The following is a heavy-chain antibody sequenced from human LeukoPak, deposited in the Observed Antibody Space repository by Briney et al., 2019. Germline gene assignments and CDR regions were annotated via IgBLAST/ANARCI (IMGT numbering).Heavy chain of an antibody. D-gene: IGHD5-12*01. Sequence: SQTLSLTCAVSGGSISSGGYSWSWIRQPPGKGLEWIGYIYHSGSTYYNPSLKSRVTISVDRSKNQFSLKLSSVTAADTAVYCCARNLVATSTYYFDYWGQGTLVTVSS. CDR1: GGSISSGGYS. V-gene: IGHV4-30-2*01. CDR3: ARNLVATSTYYFDY. J-gene: IGHJ4*02. CDR2: IYHSGST.